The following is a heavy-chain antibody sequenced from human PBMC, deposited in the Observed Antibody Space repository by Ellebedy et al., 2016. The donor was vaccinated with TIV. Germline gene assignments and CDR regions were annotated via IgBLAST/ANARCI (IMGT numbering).Heavy chain of an antibody. D-gene: IGHD7-27*01. CDR3: TTGLGKTDFDY. CDR2: IKSKTDGGTR. V-gene: IGHV3-15*01. Sequence: GGSLRLSXAASGFTLSNAWMSWVRQAPGKGLEWVGRIKSKTDGGTRDFAAPVKGRFSISRDDSKNTLYVQMSSLKTEDTAVYYCTTGLGKTDFDYWGRGTLVTVSS. CDR1: GFTLSNAW. J-gene: IGHJ4*02.